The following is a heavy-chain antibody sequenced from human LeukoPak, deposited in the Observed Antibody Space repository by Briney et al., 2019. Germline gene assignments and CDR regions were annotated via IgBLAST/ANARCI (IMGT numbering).Heavy chain of an antibody. V-gene: IGHV4-59*08. Sequence: SETLSLTCTVSGGSISGWYWSWIRQPPGKGLEWIGYIHYSGSTNYNPSLKSRVTISADTTKNQFSLKLPSVTAADPAVYYCARQAHCTSDLCYPFDYWGQGTLVTVSS. J-gene: IGHJ4*02. CDR2: IHYSGST. CDR1: GGSISGWY. D-gene: IGHD2-8*01. CDR3: ARQAHCTSDLCYPFDY.